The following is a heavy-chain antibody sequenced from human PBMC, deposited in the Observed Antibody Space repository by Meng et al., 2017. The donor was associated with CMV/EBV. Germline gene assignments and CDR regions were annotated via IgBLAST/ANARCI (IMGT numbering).Heavy chain of an antibody. CDR2: INHSGST. D-gene: IGHD4-23*01. CDR1: GGSFSGYY. CDR3: ASSTVVTDLDY. V-gene: IGHV4-34*01. J-gene: IGHJ4*02. Sequence: GSLRLSCAVYGGSFSGYYWSWIRQPPGKGLEWIGEINHSGSTNYNPSLKSRVTISVDTSKNRFSLKLSSVTAADTAVYYCASSTVVTDLDYWGQGTLVTVSS.